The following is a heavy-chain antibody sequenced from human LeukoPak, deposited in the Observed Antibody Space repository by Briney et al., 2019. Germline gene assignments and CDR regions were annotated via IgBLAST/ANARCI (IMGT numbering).Heavy chain of an antibody. Sequence: GGSLRLSCAASGFTFSSSAMSWVRQAPGKGLEWVSSISGSGDSTYYADSVKGRFTISRDNSKNTLYLQMSSLRAEDTAVYYCAAKPNPGGYWGQGTLVTVSS. V-gene: IGHV3-23*01. D-gene: IGHD3-10*01. CDR2: ISGSGDST. CDR1: GFTFSSSA. CDR3: AAKPNPGGY. J-gene: IGHJ4*02.